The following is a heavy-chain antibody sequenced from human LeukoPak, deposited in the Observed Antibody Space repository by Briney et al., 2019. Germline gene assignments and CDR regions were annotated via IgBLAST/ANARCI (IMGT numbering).Heavy chain of an antibody. D-gene: IGHD3-10*01. CDR1: GFTFSSYS. J-gene: IGHJ4*02. V-gene: IGHV3-21*01. CDR2: ISSSSSYI. CDR3: ARDSVRGVIIPFDY. Sequence: GGSLRLSCAASGFTFSSYSMNRVRQAPGKGLEWVSSISSSSSYIYYADSVKGRFTISRDNAKNSLYLQMNSLRAEDTAVYYCARDSVRGVIIPFDYWGQGTLVTVSS.